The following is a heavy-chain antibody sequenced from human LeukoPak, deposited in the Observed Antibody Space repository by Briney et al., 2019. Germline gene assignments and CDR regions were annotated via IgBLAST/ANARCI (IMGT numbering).Heavy chain of an antibody. CDR1: GGTFSSYA. CDR2: IIPIFGTA. CDR3: ARSVGATKIPVRFDY. D-gene: IGHD1-26*01. J-gene: IGHJ4*02. Sequence: RASVKVSCKASGGTFSSYAISWVRQAPGQGLEWMGGIIPIFGTANYAQKFQGRVTMTRDTSTSTVYMELSALRSEDRAVFYCARSVGATKIPVRFDYWGQGTLVTVS. V-gene: IGHV1-69*05.